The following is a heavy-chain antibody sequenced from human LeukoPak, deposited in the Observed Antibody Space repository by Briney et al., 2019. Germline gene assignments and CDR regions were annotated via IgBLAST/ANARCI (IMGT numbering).Heavy chain of an antibody. CDR3: ARGYSSSWYAY. D-gene: IGHD6-13*01. CDR1: GGSFGAYY. V-gene: IGHV4-34*01. J-gene: IGHJ4*02. CDR2: INHSGSS. Sequence: PSETLSLTCTVYGGSFGAYYWSWLRQPPGKGLEWIGEINHSGSSDYNPSLKSRVTISVDKSKNQFSLKLSPVTAADTAVYYCARGYSSSWYAYWGQGTLVTVSP.